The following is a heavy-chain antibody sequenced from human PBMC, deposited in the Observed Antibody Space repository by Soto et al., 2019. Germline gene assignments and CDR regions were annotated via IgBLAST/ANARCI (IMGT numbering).Heavy chain of an antibody. J-gene: IGHJ6*02. Sequence: KAGGSLRLSCAASVFTFINAWMSWVRQAPGKGLEWVGRIKSIPDGGTTDYAAPVKARFSISRDDSKNTLSLQMNGLKTEDTAVYYCTTDSADIVVLPGTYGMDVWGQGTTVTVSS. CDR2: IKSIPDGGTT. V-gene: IGHV3-15*01. D-gene: IGHD2-2*01. CDR3: TTDSADIVVLPGTYGMDV. CDR1: VFTFINAW.